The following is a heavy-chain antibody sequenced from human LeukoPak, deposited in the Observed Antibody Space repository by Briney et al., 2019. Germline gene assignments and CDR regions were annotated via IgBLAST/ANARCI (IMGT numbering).Heavy chain of an antibody. Sequence: SETLSLTCTVSGGSISSYYWSWIRQPPGKGLEWIGYIYYSGGTNYNPSLKSRVTISVDTSKNQFSLKLSSVTAADTAVYYCARGYGRYYYDSSGQHFDYWGQGTLVTVSS. V-gene: IGHV4-59*01. J-gene: IGHJ4*02. CDR3: ARGYGRYYYDSSGQHFDY. CDR2: IYYSGGT. D-gene: IGHD3-22*01. CDR1: GGSISSYY.